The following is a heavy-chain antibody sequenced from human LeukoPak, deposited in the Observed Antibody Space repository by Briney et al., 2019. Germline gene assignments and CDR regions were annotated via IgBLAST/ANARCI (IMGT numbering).Heavy chain of an antibody. CDR3: AREEDSSGYYPFDY. Sequence: ASVKVSCKASGYTFTGYYTYWVRQAPGQGLEWMGRINPNSGGTNYAEKFQGRVTMTRDTSISTAYMELSRLRSDDTAIYYCAREEDSSGYYPFDYWGQGTLVTVSS. CDR2: INPNSGGT. V-gene: IGHV1-2*06. D-gene: IGHD3-22*01. J-gene: IGHJ4*02. CDR1: GYTFTGYY.